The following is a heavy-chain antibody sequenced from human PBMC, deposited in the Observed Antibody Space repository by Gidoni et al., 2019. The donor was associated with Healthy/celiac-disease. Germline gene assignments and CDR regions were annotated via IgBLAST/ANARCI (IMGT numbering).Heavy chain of an antibody. CDR2: ISSSSSYI. Sequence: EVQLEESGGGLVTPGGSLRLSCAASGFTFSSYSMNWVRQAPGKGLEWVSSISSSSSYIYYADSVKGRFTISRDNAKNSLYLQMNSLRAEDTAVYYCARGIAVAGTPPDYWGQGTLVTVSS. V-gene: IGHV3-21*01. J-gene: IGHJ4*02. CDR1: GFTFSSYS. CDR3: ARGIAVAGTPPDY. D-gene: IGHD6-19*01.